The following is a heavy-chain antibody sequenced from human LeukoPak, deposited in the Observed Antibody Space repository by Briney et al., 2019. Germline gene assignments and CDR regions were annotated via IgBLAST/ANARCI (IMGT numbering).Heavy chain of an antibody. J-gene: IGHJ4*02. CDR1: GGSISSYY. CDR2: IYYSGST. D-gene: IGHD6-19*01. CDR3: ARGAVAGTGVFDY. V-gene: IGHV4-59*01. Sequence: PSETLSLTCTVSGGSISSYYLSWIRQPPAKGLEWIGYIYYSGSTNYNPSLKSRVTISVDTSKNQFSLKLSSVTAADTAVYYCARGAVAGTGVFDYWGQGTLVTVSS.